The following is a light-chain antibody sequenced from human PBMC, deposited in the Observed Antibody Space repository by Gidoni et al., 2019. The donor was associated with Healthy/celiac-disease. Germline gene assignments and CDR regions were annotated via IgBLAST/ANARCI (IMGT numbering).Light chain of an antibody. CDR3: SSYTSSSTLGVV. CDR2: EVS. Sequence: QSALTQPASVSGSPGQSIPISCTGTSSDVGGYNYVSWYQQLPGKAPKLMIYEVSNRPSGVSNRFSGSKSGNTASLTISGLQAEDEADYYCSSYTSSSTLGVVFGGGTKLTVL. CDR1: SSDVGGYNY. J-gene: IGLJ2*01. V-gene: IGLV2-14*01.